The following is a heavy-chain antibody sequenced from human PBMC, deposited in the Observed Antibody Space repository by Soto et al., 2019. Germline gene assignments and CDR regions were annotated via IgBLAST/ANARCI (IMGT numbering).Heavy chain of an antibody. CDR1: GYTFTGYY. D-gene: IGHD2-2*01. V-gene: IGHV1-2*02. J-gene: IGHJ3*02. Sequence: ASVKVSCKASGYTFTGYYMHWVRQAPGQGLEWMGWINPNSGGTNYAQKFQGRVTMTRDTSISTAYMELSRLRSDDTAVYYCARLGYCSSTSCSTHAFDIWGQGTMVTVSS. CDR2: INPNSGGT. CDR3: ARLGYCSSTSCSTHAFDI.